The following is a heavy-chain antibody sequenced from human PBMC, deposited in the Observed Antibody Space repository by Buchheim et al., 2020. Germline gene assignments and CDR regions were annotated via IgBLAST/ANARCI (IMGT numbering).Heavy chain of an antibody. CDR1: GFTFTNYW. J-gene: IGHJ4*02. D-gene: IGHD3-10*01. V-gene: IGHV3-7*01. CDR2: IKEDGTAK. CDR3: ARRGYDC. Sequence: VQLVQSGGGLVQPGGSLRLSCVASGFTFTNYWMTWVRQAPGKGLEWVANIKEDGTAKYYVDSVKGRFTISRDNAKNSLYLQMDSLRAEDAAVYYCARRGYDCWGQGTL.